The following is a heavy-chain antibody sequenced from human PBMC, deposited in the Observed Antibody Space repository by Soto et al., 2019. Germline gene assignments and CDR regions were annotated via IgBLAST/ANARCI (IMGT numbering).Heavy chain of an antibody. V-gene: IGHV3-21*01. D-gene: IGHD2-2*02. CDR1: GFTFSTYS. J-gene: IGHJ6*02. CDR3: AREYTAWPLAYGLDV. Sequence: PWGSLRLSCVVSGFTFSTYSINWVRQAPGKGLEWVSSISSRSDIYYADSVKGRFTISRDNAKNSVSLQMNSLRAEDTAVYYCAREYTAWPLAYGLDVWGQGTTVTVSS. CDR2: ISSRSDI.